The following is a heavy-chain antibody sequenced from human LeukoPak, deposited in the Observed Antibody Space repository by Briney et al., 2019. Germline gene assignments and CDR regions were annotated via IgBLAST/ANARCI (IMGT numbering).Heavy chain of an antibody. CDR3: ARVRIAVAGNYYYYYGMDV. J-gene: IGHJ6*02. CDR1: GGSISSGSYY. CDR2: IYTSGST. Sequence: PSQTLSLTCTVSGGSISSGSYYWSWIRQPAGKGLEWIGRIYTSGSTNYNPSLKSRVTISVDTSKNQVSLKLSSVTAADTAVYYCARVRIAVAGNYYYYYGMDVWGQGTTVTVSS. D-gene: IGHD6-19*01. V-gene: IGHV4-61*02.